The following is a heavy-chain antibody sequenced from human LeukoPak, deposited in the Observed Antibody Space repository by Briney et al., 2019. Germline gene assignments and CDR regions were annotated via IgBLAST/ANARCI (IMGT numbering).Heavy chain of an antibody. V-gene: IGHV3-21*01. D-gene: IGHD3-9*01. J-gene: IGHJ6*02. Sequence: GGSLRLSCATSGFTFSIYSMIWVRQAPGKGREWVSSINTGSTYINCADSVKGRFTISRDNAKNSLYLQMNSLRAEDTAKYYCVRDGSDILTVYGMDVWGQGTTVTVSS. CDR1: GFTFSIYS. CDR2: INTGSTYI. CDR3: VRDGSDILTVYGMDV.